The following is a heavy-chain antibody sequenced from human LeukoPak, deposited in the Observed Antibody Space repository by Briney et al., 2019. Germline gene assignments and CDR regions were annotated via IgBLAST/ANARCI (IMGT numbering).Heavy chain of an antibody. D-gene: IGHD3-3*01. Sequence: GGSLRLSCAASGFTFSSYAMHWVRQAPGKGLEWVAVISYDGSNKYYADSVKGRFTISRDNSKNTLYLQMNSLRAEDTAVYYCARVASPYYDFWSGYSDYYMDVWGKGTTVTVSS. J-gene: IGHJ6*03. CDR1: GFTFSSYA. CDR2: ISYDGSNK. V-gene: IGHV3-30*04. CDR3: ARVASPYYDFWSGYSDYYMDV.